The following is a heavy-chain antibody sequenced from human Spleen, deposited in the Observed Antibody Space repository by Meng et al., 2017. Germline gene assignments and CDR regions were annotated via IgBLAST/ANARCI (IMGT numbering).Heavy chain of an antibody. CDR1: GGSISSNIYY. CDR3: ARGVPIVVVVAATNWFDP. V-gene: IGHV4-39*07. J-gene: IGHJ5*02. Sequence: GSLRLSCTVSGGSISSNIYYWGWIRQPPGKGLEWIGSVYYRGNTYYNPSLKSRVTISVDTSMNQFSLKLTSVTAADTAMYYCARGVPIVVVVAATNWFDPWGQGTLVTVSS. D-gene: IGHD2-15*01. CDR2: VYYRGNT.